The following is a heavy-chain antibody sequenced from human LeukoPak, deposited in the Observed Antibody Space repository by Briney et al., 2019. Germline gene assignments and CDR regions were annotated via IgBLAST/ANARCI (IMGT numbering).Heavy chain of an antibody. J-gene: IGHJ3*02. CDR3: ARGGHAAAFDI. Sequence: SETLSLTCAVYGGSFSGYYWSWIRQPPGKGLEWIGEINHSGSTNYNPSLKSRVTISVDTSKNQFSLKLSSVTAADTAVYYCARGGHAAAFDIWGQGTMVTVSS. V-gene: IGHV4-34*01. CDR1: GGSFSGYY. CDR2: INHSGST.